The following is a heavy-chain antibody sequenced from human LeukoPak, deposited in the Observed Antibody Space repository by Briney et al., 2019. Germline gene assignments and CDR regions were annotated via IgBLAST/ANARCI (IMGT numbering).Heavy chain of an antibody. CDR1: NGSIGSYY. V-gene: IGHV4-4*07. CDR2: IHRTGST. CDR3: AREGARDDFMVAPAALDF. Sequence: SETLSLTCTVSNGSIGSYYWTWIRQPAGKGLEWIGRIHRTGSTNYNPSLTSRVIMSVDTSKNQFSLRLTSVTAADTAVYYCAREGARDDFMVAPAALDFWGLGTLVTVSS. J-gene: IGHJ4*02. D-gene: IGHD2-2*01.